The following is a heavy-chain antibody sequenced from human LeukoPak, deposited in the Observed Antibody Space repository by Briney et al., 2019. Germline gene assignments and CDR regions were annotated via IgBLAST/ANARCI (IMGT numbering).Heavy chain of an antibody. Sequence: SETLSLTCTVSGGSINNYYWNWIRQSAEKGLEWIGRIFPSGTTDYNPSLKSRVTLSVDTSKTQFSLRLSSVTAADTAIYYCARDYRYIGGFWGPSHFDYWGQGALVTVSS. D-gene: IGHD6-19*01. V-gene: IGHV4-4*07. CDR1: GGSINNYY. CDR3: ARDYRYIGGFWGPSHFDY. J-gene: IGHJ4*02. CDR2: IFPSGTT.